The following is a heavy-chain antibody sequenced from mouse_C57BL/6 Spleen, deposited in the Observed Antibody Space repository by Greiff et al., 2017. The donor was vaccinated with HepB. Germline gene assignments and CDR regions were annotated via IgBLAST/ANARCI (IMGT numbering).Heavy chain of an antibody. D-gene: IGHD1-1*01. J-gene: IGHJ4*01. CDR2: ISDGGSYT. V-gene: IGHV5-4*03. CDR3: ARGGEIFITTVNAMDY. CDR1: GFTFSSYA. Sequence: EVMLVESGGGLVKPGGSLKLSCAASGFTFSSYAMSWVRQTPEKRLEWVATISDGGSYTYYPDNVKGRFTISRDNAKNNLYLQMSHLKSEDTAMYYCARGGEIFITTVNAMDYWGQGTSVTVSS.